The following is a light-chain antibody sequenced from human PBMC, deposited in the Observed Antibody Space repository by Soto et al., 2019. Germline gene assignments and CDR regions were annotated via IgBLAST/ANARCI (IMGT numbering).Light chain of an antibody. CDR2: GAS. V-gene: IGKV3-20*01. CDR1: QSVSSNY. J-gene: IGKJ1*01. CDR3: QQYGSSPWT. Sequence: EIVLTQSPGTLSLSPGERATLSCRASQSVSSNYLAWYQQKPGQAPRPLIYGASSRATGIPERFSGSGSGTDFTLTIRRLEPEDFAVYYCQQYGSSPWTFGQGTKVDI.